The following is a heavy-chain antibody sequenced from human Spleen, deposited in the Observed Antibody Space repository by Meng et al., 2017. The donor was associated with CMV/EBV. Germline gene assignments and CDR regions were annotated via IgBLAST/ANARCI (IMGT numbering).Heavy chain of an antibody. D-gene: IGHD2-2*01. CDR3: ARDGCSSTSCLYFQH. Sequence: GESLKISCAASGFSFNTQAMHWVRQAPGKGLEWVAVMSYDGSQNYYADSVKGRFTISRDNSKNTLYLQMHSLRAEDTAVYYCARDGCSSTSCLYFQHWGQGTLVTVSS. J-gene: IGHJ1*01. V-gene: IGHV3-30-3*01. CDR2: MSYDGSQN. CDR1: GFSFNTQA.